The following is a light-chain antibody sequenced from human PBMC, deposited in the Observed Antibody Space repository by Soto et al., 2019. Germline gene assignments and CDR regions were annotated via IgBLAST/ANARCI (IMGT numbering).Light chain of an antibody. J-gene: IGKJ1*01. CDR3: LQYYSCPRT. V-gene: IGKV1-6*01. CDR2: GAS. CDR1: QGISGD. Sequence: AIQMTQSPSSLSASVGDRVTITCRASQGISGDLAWYQQKPGKAPKLLIYGASTLQSGVPSRFGGSGSGTDFTLTIGRLQAEDFATYYWLQYYSCPRTFGQGTKVEIK.